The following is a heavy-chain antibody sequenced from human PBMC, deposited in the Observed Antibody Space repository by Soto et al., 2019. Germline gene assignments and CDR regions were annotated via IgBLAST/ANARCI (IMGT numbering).Heavy chain of an antibody. J-gene: IGHJ6*02. V-gene: IGHV4-39*02. CDR1: GGSISSSSYY. CDR3: AREDKYCSGGSCSPAHPNYYYGMDV. Sequence: QLQLQESGPGLVKPSETLSLTCTVSGGSISSSSYYWGWIRQPPGKGLEWIGSIYYSGSTYYNPSLKSRVTISVDTCKNQFSLKLSSVTAADTAVYYCAREDKYCSGGSCSPAHPNYYYGMDVWGQGTTVTVSS. D-gene: IGHD2-15*01. CDR2: IYYSGST.